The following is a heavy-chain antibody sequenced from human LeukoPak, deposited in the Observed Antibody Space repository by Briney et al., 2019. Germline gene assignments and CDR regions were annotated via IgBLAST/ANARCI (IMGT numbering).Heavy chain of an antibody. CDR2: IIPIFGTA. CDR3: AREGLLGSSLGGYFDY. CDR1: GGTFSSYA. V-gene: IGHV1-69*05. D-gene: IGHD6-6*01. Sequence: SVKVSCKASGGTFSSYAISWVRQAPGQGLEWMGGIIPIFGTANYAQKFQGRVTMTTDTSTRTVYMELRSLRSDDTAVYYCAREGLLGSSLGGYFDYWGQGTLVTVSS. J-gene: IGHJ4*02.